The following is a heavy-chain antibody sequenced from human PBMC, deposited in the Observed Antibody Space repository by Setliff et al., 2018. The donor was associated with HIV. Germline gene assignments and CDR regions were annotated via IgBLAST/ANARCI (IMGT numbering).Heavy chain of an antibody. CDR3: ARRADWFDL. J-gene: IGHJ5*02. CDR1: GYTFTSYG. CDR2: ISDYNSNT. V-gene: IGHV1-18*01. Sequence: ASVKVSCKASGYTFTSYGLSWVRQAPGQGLEWMGWISDYNSNTEYAQKLQGRVTMTKDTSTSTAYMELRSLRPDDTAVYFCARRADWFDLWGQGTLVTVLL.